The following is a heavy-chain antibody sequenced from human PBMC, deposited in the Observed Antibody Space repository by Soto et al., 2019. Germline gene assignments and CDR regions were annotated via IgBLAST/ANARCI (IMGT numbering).Heavy chain of an antibody. CDR3: ARANTWIQLWLFDY. Sequence: SETLSLTCAVSGYPISSGYYWGWIRQPPGKGLEWIGSIYHSGSTYYNPSLKSRVTISVDTSKNQFSLKLSSVTAADTAVYYCARANTWIQLWLFDYWGQGTLVTVSS. CDR1: GYPISSGYY. V-gene: IGHV4-38-2*01. CDR2: IYHSGST. J-gene: IGHJ4*02. D-gene: IGHD5-18*01.